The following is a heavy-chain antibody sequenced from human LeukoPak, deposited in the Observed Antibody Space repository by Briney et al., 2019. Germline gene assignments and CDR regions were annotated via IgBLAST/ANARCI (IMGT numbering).Heavy chain of an antibody. D-gene: IGHD3-10*01. CDR1: GFTFSTYW. Sequence: TGRSLRLSCAASGFTFSTYWMNWVRQAPGKGLEWVANMKGDGKDKNYADSVKCRFSVSRDNAKNSLYRQMDRLRAEDTAVYYCAKEGSYPIITYDSWGQGALVTVSS. CDR2: MKGDGKDK. V-gene: IGHV3-7*01. CDR3: AKEGSYPIITYDS. J-gene: IGHJ5*01.